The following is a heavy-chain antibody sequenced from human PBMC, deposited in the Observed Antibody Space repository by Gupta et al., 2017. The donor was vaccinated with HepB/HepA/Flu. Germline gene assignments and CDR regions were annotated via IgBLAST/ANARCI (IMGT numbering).Heavy chain of an antibody. CDR3: ARGGVVVQPFDY. J-gene: IGHJ4*02. CDR1: GFTFSSYG. D-gene: IGHD2-21*01. CDR2: IWYDGSNK. V-gene: IGHV3-33*01. Sequence: QVQLVESGGGVVQPGRSLRLSCAASGFTFSSYGMHWVRQAPGKGLEWVAVIWYDGSNKYYADSVKGRFTISRDNSKNTLYLQMNSLRAEDTAVYYCARGGVVVQPFDYWGQGTLVTVSS.